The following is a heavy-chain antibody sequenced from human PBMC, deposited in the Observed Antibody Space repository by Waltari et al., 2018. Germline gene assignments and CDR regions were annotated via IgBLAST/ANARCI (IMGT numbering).Heavy chain of an antibody. CDR2: IRYDGSNK. V-gene: IGHV3-30*02. CDR3: AKDHSGSHLHY. Sequence: QVQLVESGGGVVQPGGSLRLSCAASGFTFSTYGMHWVRQAPGKGLEWVTFIRYDGSNKYYADSGKGRFTVSRDNSKNTLYLQMNSLRAEDTAVYYCAKDHSGSHLHYWGQGTLVTVSS. J-gene: IGHJ4*02. CDR1: GFTFSTYG. D-gene: IGHD6-25*01.